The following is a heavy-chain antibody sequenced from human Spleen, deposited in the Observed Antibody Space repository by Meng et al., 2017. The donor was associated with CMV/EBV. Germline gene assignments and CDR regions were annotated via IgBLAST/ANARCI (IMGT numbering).Heavy chain of an antibody. J-gene: IGHJ4*02. CDR3: ARGDYDILTGGVFFDY. CDR1: GYTFTSYD. CDR2: MNPNSGNT. D-gene: IGHD3-9*01. V-gene: IGHV1-8*03. Sequence: GYTFTSYDINWVRQATGQGLEWMGWMNPNSGNTGCAQKFQGRVTGTRNISITAAYMELSSLRSEDTAVYYCARGDYDILTGGVFFDYWGQGSLVTVSS.